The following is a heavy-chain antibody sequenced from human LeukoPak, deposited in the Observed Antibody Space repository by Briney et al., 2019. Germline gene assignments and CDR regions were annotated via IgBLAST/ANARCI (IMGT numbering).Heavy chain of an antibody. Sequence: PGGSLRLSCATSGFTFSNYGMHWVRPAPGKGLEWVAVIYDDGSREHFADSVKGRFTISRDNSKNTVVLQRNSLRGEDTAVYYCARDLKSGYVDSWGQGTLVTVSS. CDR3: ARDLKSGYVDS. D-gene: IGHD3-3*01. V-gene: IGHV3-33*01. J-gene: IGHJ4*02. CDR1: GFTFSNYG. CDR2: IYDDGSRE.